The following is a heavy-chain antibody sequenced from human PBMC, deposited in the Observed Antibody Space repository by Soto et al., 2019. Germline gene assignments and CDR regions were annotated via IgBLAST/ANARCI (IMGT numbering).Heavy chain of an antibody. D-gene: IGHD6-19*01. CDR3: ARGSYYSGWV. CDR1: GSKVARTSTS. J-gene: IGHJ1*01. CDR2: TYYRSKWYS. Sequence: TVSRTCAIPGSKVARTSTSCCFIKQSPSRGLEWLGRTYYRSKWYSDYAVSVKSRITINPDTSKNQFSLQLNSVTPEDTAVYYCARGSYYSGWVWGQGTLVTVPS. V-gene: IGHV6-1*01.